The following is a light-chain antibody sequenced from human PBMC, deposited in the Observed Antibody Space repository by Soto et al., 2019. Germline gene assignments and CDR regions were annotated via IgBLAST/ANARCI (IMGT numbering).Light chain of an antibody. CDR2: GVS. J-gene: IGKJ1*01. Sequence: EIVLTQSPGTLSLSPGERATLSCRASQSISSSYLAWYQQKPGQAPRLLMYGVSSRATGIPDRFSGSGSGSDFTLTISKLEPYDFAVYYCQQYGNSPRTFGQGTKVEIK. CDR3: QQYGNSPRT. CDR1: QSISSSY. V-gene: IGKV3-20*01.